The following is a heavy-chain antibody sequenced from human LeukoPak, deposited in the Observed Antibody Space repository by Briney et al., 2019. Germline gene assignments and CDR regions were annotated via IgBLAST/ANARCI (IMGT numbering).Heavy chain of an antibody. Sequence: GGSLRLSCAASGFTSSSHAMNWVRQAPGKGLEWVSVIGGSGSSTYYADSVKGRFIISRDNSKNTLYLQMNSLRAEVTAVYYCAKDYNWGTFNVYWGEGTLVSVSS. CDR1: GFTSSSHA. J-gene: IGHJ4*02. CDR2: IGGSGSST. D-gene: IGHD1-20*01. V-gene: IGHV3-23*01. CDR3: AKDYNWGTFNVY.